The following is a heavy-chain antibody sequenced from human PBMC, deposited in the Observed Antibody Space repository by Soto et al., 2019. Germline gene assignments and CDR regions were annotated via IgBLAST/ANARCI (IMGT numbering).Heavy chain of an antibody. CDR1: GGSISSSTYY. V-gene: IGHV4-39*01. D-gene: IGHD3-10*01. J-gene: IGHJ5*02. CDR3: ARHPGFGEFHANWFDP. Sequence: SETLSLTCTVSGGSISSSTYYWGWIRQPPGKGLEWIGSIYNSGTSYYNPSLQSRVTISVDTSKNQFSLKLTSVTAADTAVYYCARHPGFGEFHANWFDPWGQGTLVTVSS. CDR2: IYNSGTS.